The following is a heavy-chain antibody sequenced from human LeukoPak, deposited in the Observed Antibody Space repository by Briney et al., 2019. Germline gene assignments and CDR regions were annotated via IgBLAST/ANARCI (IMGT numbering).Heavy chain of an antibody. CDR2: INEYGSST. V-gene: IGHV3-74*01. CDR1: GFTFISYW. CDR3: ARDAPGNTALDY. Sequence: PGGSLRLSCAASGFTFISYWMHWVRQAPGKGLVWVSRINEYGSSTDFADSVKGRFTISRDNAKNTLYLQMNSLRAEDTAVYCCARDAPGNTALDYWGQGTLVTVSS. D-gene: IGHD5-18*01. J-gene: IGHJ4*02.